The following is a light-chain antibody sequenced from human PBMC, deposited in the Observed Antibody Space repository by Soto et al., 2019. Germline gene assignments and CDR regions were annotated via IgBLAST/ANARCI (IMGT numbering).Light chain of an antibody. V-gene: IGLV2-23*02. CDR2: EVS. CDR1: SSDVGSHNL. J-gene: IGLJ7*01. Sequence: QSALTQPASVSGSPGQSITLSCTGTSSDVGSHNLVSWYQQHPGQAPKLMIYEVSKRPLGVSARFSASKSGNTASLTISGLQAEDEAEYYCCSYGGSRAVFGGGTQLTVL. CDR3: CSYGGSRAV.